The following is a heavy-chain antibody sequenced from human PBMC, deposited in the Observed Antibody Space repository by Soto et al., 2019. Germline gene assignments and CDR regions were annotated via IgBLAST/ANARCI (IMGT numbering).Heavy chain of an antibody. V-gene: IGHV3-21*01. CDR2: ISSSSSYI. CDR3: ARDWGYSSSWPTHGMDV. Sequence: EVQLVESGGGLVKPGGSLRLSCAASGFTFSSYSMNWVRQAPGKGLEWVSSISSSSSYIYHADSVKGRFTISRDNAKNSLYLQMNSLRAEDTAVYYCARDWGYSSSWPTHGMDVWGQGTTVTVSS. D-gene: IGHD6-13*01. CDR1: GFTFSSYS. J-gene: IGHJ6*02.